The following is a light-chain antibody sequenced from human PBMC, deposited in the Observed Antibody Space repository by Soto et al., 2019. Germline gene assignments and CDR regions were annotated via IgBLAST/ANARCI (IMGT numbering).Light chain of an antibody. J-gene: IGLJ1*01. CDR2: EVT. V-gene: IGLV2-18*02. Sequence: ALTQPPSVSGSPGQSVTISCTGTSSDVGSHNGVSWYQQPPGTAPKLMIYEVTNRPSGVPDRFSGSKSGNTASLTISGLQAEDEADYYCSSYTTSSTFVFGTGTKVTVL. CDR1: SSDVGSHNG. CDR3: SSYTTSSTFV.